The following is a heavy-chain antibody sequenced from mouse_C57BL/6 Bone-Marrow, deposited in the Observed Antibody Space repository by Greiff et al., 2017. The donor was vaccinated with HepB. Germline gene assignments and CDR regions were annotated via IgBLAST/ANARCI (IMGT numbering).Heavy chain of an antibody. D-gene: IGHD1-1*01. CDR3: ARGISVITTVVATKYYFDY. V-gene: IGHV1-55*01. CDR2: IYPGSGST. CDR1: GYTFTSYW. Sequence: QVQLQQSGAELVKPGASVKMSCKASGYTFTSYWITWVKQRPGQGLEWIGDIYPGSGSTNYNEKFKSKATLTVDTSSSTAYMQLSSLTSEDSAVYYCARGISVITTVVATKYYFDYWGQGTTLTVSS. J-gene: IGHJ2*01.